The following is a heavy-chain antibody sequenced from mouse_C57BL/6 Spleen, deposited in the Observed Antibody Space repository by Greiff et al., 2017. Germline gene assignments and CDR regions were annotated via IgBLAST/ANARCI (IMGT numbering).Heavy chain of an antibody. CDR1: GYTFTSYW. J-gene: IGHJ4*01. Sequence: QVQLQQPGAELVKPGASVKMSCKASGYTFTSYWFTWVKQRHGQGLEWIGDFYPGSGSTNYNEKFKCKAPLTVDTSSSAAYMKLSRLTSEDSAVYDCARWRDWGGDYYDMDYWGQGTTVTVSS. V-gene: IGHV1-55*01. D-gene: IGHD4-1*01. CDR2: FYPGSGST. CDR3: ARWRDWGGDYYDMDY.